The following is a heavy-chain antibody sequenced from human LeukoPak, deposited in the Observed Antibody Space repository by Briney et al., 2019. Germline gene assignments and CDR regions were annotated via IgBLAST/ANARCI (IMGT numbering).Heavy chain of an antibody. CDR3: AKASYILTGPDY. J-gene: IGHJ4*02. Sequence: GGSLRLSCAASGFTFSSYGMHWVRQAPGKGLEWVAVISYDGSNKYYADSVKGRFTISRDNSKNTLYLQMNSLRAEDTAVYYCAKASYILTGPDYWGQGTLVTVSS. CDR2: ISYDGSNK. CDR1: GFTFSSYG. V-gene: IGHV3-30*18. D-gene: IGHD3-9*01.